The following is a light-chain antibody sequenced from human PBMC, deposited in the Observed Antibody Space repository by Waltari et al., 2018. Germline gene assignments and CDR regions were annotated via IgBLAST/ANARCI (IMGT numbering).Light chain of an antibody. V-gene: IGKV3-11*01. CDR1: QSVTNY. CDR3: QQRRNWPLT. CDR2: DTS. Sequence: DIVLTQSPAILSLSPGERASLSCRASQSVTNYLAWYQQKPGQAPRLLIYDTSNRATGIPARFSGSGFATDFTLTISSLEPDDFAVYYRQQRRNWPLTFGGGTKVEIK. J-gene: IGKJ4*01.